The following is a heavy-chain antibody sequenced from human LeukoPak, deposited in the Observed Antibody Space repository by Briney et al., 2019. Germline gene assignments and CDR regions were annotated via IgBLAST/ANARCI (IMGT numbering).Heavy chain of an antibody. D-gene: IGHD3-10*02. Sequence: PGGSLRLSCVASGFTFSGYWMHWVRQAPGKGLVWVSRINTDGSESTYADSVKGRFTISRDNAKNTLYLQMNSLRAEDTAVYYCAELGITMIGGVWGKGTTVTISS. CDR1: GFTFSGYW. CDR2: INTDGSES. V-gene: IGHV3-74*03. CDR3: AELGITMIGGV. J-gene: IGHJ6*04.